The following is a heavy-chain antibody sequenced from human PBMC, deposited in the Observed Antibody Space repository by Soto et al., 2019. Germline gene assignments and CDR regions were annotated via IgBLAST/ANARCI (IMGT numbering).Heavy chain of an antibody. J-gene: IGHJ3*02. D-gene: IGHD2-15*01. Sequence: QMQLQESGPGLVKPSGTLSLTCTVSGVSINSANWWTWVRQSPGKGLEWIGEIYHSGSTNFNPSLRSRVTISVDNSKNQFYLELTSATAADTAVYYCARYCGGGSCYLGAFDIWGQGTMVTVSS. CDR1: GVSINSANW. CDR3: ARYCGGGSCYLGAFDI. V-gene: IGHV4-4*02. CDR2: IYHSGST.